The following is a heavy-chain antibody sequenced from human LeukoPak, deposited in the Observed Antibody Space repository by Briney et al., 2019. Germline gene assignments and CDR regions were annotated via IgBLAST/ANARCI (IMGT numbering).Heavy chain of an antibody. J-gene: IGHJ3*02. Sequence: GESLKISCKTSGYSFTSYWIHWVRQMPGKELEWMGSIYPGDSDTRYSPSFQGQVTISADKSISTAYLQWSSLKASDTAMYYCATQGVATIGVDAFDIWGQGTMVTVSS. V-gene: IGHV5-51*01. CDR1: GYSFTSYW. CDR2: IYPGDSDT. CDR3: ATQGVATIGVDAFDI. D-gene: IGHD5-24*01.